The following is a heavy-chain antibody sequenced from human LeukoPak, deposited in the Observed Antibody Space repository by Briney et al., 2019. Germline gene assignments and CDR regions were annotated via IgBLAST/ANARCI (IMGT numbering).Heavy chain of an antibody. CDR2: ISAYNGNT. CDR3: AREGAYYGSRPDPN. J-gene: IGHJ4*02. Sequence: GESLKISCKGSGYTFTSYGISWVRQAPGQGLEWMGWISAYNGNTNYAQKLQGRVTMTTDTSTSTAYMELRSLRSDDTAVYYCAREGAYYGSRPDPNWGQGTLVTVSS. CDR1: GYTFTSYG. D-gene: IGHD3-10*01. V-gene: IGHV1-18*01.